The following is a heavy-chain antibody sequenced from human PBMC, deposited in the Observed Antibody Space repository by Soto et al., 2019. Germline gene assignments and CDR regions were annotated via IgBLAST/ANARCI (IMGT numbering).Heavy chain of an antibody. V-gene: IGHV4-4*07. D-gene: IGHD1-26*01. Sequence: PSATQSITCSVAGGLISDYDGSWIRQPAGKGLEWIGRILTNDSTKYNPSLKSRVTMSIDNSKNTLYLQMNSLRAEDTAVYYRARGEVGAPGYWGQATLVTLSS. CDR1: GGLISDYD. CDR2: ILTNDST. CDR3: ARGEVGAPGY. J-gene: IGHJ4*02.